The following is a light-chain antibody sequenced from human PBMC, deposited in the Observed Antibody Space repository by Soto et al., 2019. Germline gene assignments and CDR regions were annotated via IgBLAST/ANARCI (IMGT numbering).Light chain of an antibody. Sequence: DIVLTQSPLSLPFTPGEPASISCRSSQSLLHSNGYNYLDWYLQKPGQSPQLLIYLGSNRASGVPDRFSGSGLGTDFTLKISRVEAEDVGVYYCMQALQTPRTFGQGTKVEIK. CDR1: QSLLHSNGYNY. V-gene: IGKV2-28*01. J-gene: IGKJ1*01. CDR2: LGS. CDR3: MQALQTPRT.